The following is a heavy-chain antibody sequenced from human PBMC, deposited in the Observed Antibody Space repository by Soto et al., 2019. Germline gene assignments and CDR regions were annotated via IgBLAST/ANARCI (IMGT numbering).Heavy chain of an antibody. V-gene: IGHV3-23*01. Sequence: GGSLRLSCAASGFTFSSYAMSWVRQAPGKGLEWVSAISGSGGSTYYADSVKGRFTISRDNSKNTLYLQMNSLRAEDTAVYYCANGFRGSGWYLARRLEYFQHWGQGTLVTVSS. CDR3: ANGFRGSGWYLARRLEYFQH. D-gene: IGHD6-19*01. CDR1: GFTFSSYA. J-gene: IGHJ1*01. CDR2: ISGSGGST.